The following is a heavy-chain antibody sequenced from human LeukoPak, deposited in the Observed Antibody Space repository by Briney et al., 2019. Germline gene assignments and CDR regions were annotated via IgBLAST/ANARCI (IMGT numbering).Heavy chain of an antibody. CDR1: KYTFTGYY. CDR3: ARGRGSQSFDY. J-gene: IGHJ4*02. D-gene: IGHD1-26*01. Sequence: APVKVSCKTSKYTFTGYYIHWVRRAPGQGLEWMGWINPNSGDTNYAQKFQGRVTMTRDTSISTAYMDLNRLTSGDTAVYFCARGRGSQSFDYWGQGTLVTVSS. CDR2: INPNSGDT. V-gene: IGHV1-2*02.